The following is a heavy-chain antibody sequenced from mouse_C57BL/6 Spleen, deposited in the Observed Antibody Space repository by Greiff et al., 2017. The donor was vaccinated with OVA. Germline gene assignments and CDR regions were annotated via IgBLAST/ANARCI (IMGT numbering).Heavy chain of an antibody. CDR1: GYTFTEYT. CDR3: ARHERTTMADGYGY. J-gene: IGHJ3*01. Sequence: VQLQQSGAELVKPGASVKLSCKASGYTFTEYTIHWVKQRAGQGLEWIGWFYPGSGSIKYKEKFKDKATLTADKASSTVYMEPSRLTSEDSAVYFCARHERTTMADGYGYWGQATLVTVAA. V-gene: IGHV1-62-2*01. CDR2: FYPGSGSI. D-gene: IGHD2-1*01.